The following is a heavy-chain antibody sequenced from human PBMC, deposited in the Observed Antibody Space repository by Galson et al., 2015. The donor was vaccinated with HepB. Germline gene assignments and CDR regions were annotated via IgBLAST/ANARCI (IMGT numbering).Heavy chain of an antibody. Sequence: SLRLSCAASGFAFSSYGMHWVRQAPGKGLEWVAVISYDGSNKYYADSVKGRFTISRDNSKNTLYLQMNSLRAEDTAVYYCAKDYELRFLEWSKLRAFPTYGMDVWGQGTTVTVSS. CDR1: GFAFSSYG. J-gene: IGHJ6*02. V-gene: IGHV3-30*18. CDR3: AKDYELRFLEWSKLRAFPTYGMDV. D-gene: IGHD3-3*01. CDR2: ISYDGSNK.